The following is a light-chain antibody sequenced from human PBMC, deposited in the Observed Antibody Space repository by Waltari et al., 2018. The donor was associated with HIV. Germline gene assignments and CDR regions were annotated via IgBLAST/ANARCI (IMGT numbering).Light chain of an antibody. CDR3: QSYDSSLSEGI. J-gene: IGLJ2*01. V-gene: IGLV1-40*01. Sequence: QSVLTQPHSVSAPPGQRVTISCRATTSNIGADSGVHWYQHSPGTAPKLLLYNHINRPSGVPDRFAGSKSGASASLAITGLQPEDEADYYCQSYDSSLSEGIFGGGTRLTVL. CDR1: TSNIGADSG. CDR2: NHI.